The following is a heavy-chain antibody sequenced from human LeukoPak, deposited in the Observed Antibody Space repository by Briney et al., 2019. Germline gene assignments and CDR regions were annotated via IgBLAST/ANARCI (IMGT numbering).Heavy chain of an antibody. CDR2: ISANTGKT. Sequence: ASVKVSCKASGYTFATYGFCWVRQAPGHGLEWMGWISANTGKTDYAQKFQGRVTMTTDTSTSTAYMELRSLRPDDTAVYYCAKVAGDRMDYWGQGTLPTVSS. J-gene: IGHJ4*02. CDR1: GYTFATYG. CDR3: AKVAGDRMDY. D-gene: IGHD6-13*01. V-gene: IGHV1-18*01.